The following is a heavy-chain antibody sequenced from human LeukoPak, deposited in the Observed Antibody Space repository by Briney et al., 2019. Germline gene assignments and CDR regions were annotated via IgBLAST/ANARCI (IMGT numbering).Heavy chain of an antibody. Sequence: GESLKISCKGSGYSFTNYWIGWVRQMPGKGLEWMGIIYPGDSDTRYSPSFQGQVTISADKSISTAYPQWSSLKASYTAMYYCASYYYDSSGHEDYWGQGTLVTVSS. V-gene: IGHV5-51*01. CDR3: ASYYYDSSGHEDY. J-gene: IGHJ4*02. CDR2: IYPGDSDT. D-gene: IGHD3-22*01. CDR1: GYSFTNYW.